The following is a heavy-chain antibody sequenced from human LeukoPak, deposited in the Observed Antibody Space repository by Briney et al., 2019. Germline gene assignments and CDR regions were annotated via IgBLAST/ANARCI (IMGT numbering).Heavy chain of an antibody. CDR3: ASDMGANDYYYYYGMDV. V-gene: IGHV4-39*01. J-gene: IGHJ6*02. Sequence: SETLSLTCAVSGGSIRNSSFYWGWIRQPPGKGLEWIASIYSTGTAYYNPSIKSRITIFVDTSKNQVSLKLRSVTAADTAVYYCASDMGANDYYYYYGMDVWGQGTTVTVSS. D-gene: IGHD1-26*01. CDR1: GGSIRNSSFY. CDR2: IYSTGTA.